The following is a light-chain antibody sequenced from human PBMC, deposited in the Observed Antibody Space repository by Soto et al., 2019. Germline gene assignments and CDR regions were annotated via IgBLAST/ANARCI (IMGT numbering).Light chain of an antibody. V-gene: IGKV3-20*01. CDR1: QSVSNNY. J-gene: IGKJ5*01. CDR3: QQYNIWPPIT. Sequence: EIVLTQSPGTLSLSPGERATLSCRASQSVSNNYLAWYQQKPGQAPRLLIYGASNRATGIPDRFSGSGSGTDFTLTISSLQSEDFAVYYCQQYNIWPPITFGQGTRLEIK. CDR2: GAS.